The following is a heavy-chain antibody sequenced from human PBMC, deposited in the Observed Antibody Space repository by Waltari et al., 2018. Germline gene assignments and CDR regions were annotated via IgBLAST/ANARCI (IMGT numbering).Heavy chain of an antibody. Sequence: QGLEWVSSISSTGSHIYYIDSVRGRFTISRDNAQNSLYLQMNSLRAGDTAVYYCARDYYDSSGFDYWGQGTLVTVSS. D-gene: IGHD3-22*01. V-gene: IGHV3-21*01. CDR2: ISSTGSHI. J-gene: IGHJ4*02. CDR3: ARDYYDSSGFDY.